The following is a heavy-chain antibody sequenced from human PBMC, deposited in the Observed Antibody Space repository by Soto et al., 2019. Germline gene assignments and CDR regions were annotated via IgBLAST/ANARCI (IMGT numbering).Heavy chain of an antibody. Sequence: GASVKVSCKASGYTFTNYGLSWVRQAPGQGLEWMGWISGYNGDTKYAQNLQGRVTMTTDTSTTTAYMELRSLRSDDTAVYYCARAVDEGSYYYYPMDVWGQGTTVTVSS. CDR2: ISGYNGDT. CDR1: GYTFTNYG. CDR3: ARAVDEGSYYYYPMDV. V-gene: IGHV1-18*04. D-gene: IGHD5-12*01. J-gene: IGHJ6*02.